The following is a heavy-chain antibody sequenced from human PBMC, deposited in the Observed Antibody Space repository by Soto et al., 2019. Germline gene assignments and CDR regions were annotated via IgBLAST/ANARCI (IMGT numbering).Heavy chain of an antibody. J-gene: IGHJ6*02. CDR3: ASSTSGIAAAGTNYHYRMDV. CDR2: IYPGDSDT. V-gene: IGHV5-51*01. D-gene: IGHD6-13*01. CDR1: GYSFTSYW. Sequence: PGESLKISCKGSGYSFTSYWIGWVRQMPGKGLEWMGIIYPGDSDTRYSPSFQGQVTISADKSISTAYLQWSSLKASDTAMYYCASSTSGIAAAGTNYHYRMDVWGRGTTVTVSS.